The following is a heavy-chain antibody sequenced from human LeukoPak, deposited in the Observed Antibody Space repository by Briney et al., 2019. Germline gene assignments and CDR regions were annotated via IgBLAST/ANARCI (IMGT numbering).Heavy chain of an antibody. D-gene: IGHD3-22*01. V-gene: IGHV1-18*01. J-gene: IGHJ6*02. CDR3: ARDAPSFRVIDDSGYSEPLYYYYGMDV. Sequence: ASVKVSCKASGYTFTSYGISWVRQAPGQGLEWMGWISAYNGNTNYAQKLQGRVTMTTDTSTSTAYMELRSLRSDDTAVYYCARDAPSFRVIDDSGYSEPLYYYYGMDVWGQGTTVTVSS. CDR2: ISAYNGNT. CDR1: GYTFTSYG.